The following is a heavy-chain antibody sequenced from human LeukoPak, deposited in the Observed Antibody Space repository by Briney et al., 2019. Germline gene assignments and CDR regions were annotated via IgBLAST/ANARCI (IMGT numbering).Heavy chain of an antibody. Sequence: PGGSLRLSCAASGFTFSSYWMHWVRQAPGKGLVWVSRINSDESSTSYADSVKGRFTISRDNAKNTLYLQMNSLRAEDTAVYYCARDFEVDSSGYYYFDYWGQGTLVTVSS. CDR1: GFTFSSYW. CDR2: INSDESST. CDR3: ARDFEVDSSGYYYFDY. J-gene: IGHJ4*02. V-gene: IGHV3-74*01. D-gene: IGHD3-22*01.